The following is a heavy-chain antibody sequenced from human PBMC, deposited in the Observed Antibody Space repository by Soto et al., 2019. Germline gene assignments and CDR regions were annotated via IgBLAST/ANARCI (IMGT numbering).Heavy chain of an antibody. CDR1: VNSFTSYW. J-gene: IGHJ3*02. CDR2: IYPGDSDT. D-gene: IGHD2-8*01. CDR3: ARRHQWQPEAFDI. Sequence: PGESLKISCKGSVNSFTSYWIGWVRQMPGKGLEWMGIIYPGDSDTRYSPSFQGQVTMSADNSINTAYLHWSSLKASDTAMYYCARRHQWQPEAFDIWGQGTMVTVSS. V-gene: IGHV5-51*01.